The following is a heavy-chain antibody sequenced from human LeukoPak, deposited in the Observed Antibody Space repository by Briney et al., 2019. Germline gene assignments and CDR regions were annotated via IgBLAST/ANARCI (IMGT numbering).Heavy chain of an antibody. J-gene: IGHJ6*03. Sequence: GGSLRLSCAASGFTFNSYWMSWVRQAPGKGLEWVANIKQDGSEKYYVDSVKGRFTISRDNAKNSLYLQMNSLRAEDTAVHYCARGDRYDWDYYYYMDVWGKGTTVTISS. D-gene: IGHD1-20*01. V-gene: IGHV3-7*01. CDR2: IKQDGSEK. CDR1: GFTFNSYW. CDR3: ARGDRYDWDYYYYMDV.